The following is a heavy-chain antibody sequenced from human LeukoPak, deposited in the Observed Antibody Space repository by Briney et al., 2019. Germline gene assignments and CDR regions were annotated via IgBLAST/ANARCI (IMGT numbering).Heavy chain of an antibody. CDR3: ARGGRSGLTIFGVVTPKYYFDY. Sequence: SETLSLTCTVSGGSISSYYWGWIRQPPGKGLEWIGSIYYSGSTYYNPSLKSRVTISVDTSKNQFSLKLSSVTAADTAVYYCARGGRSGLTIFGVVTPKYYFDYWGQGTLVTVSS. J-gene: IGHJ4*02. CDR1: GGSISSYY. CDR2: IYYSGST. D-gene: IGHD3-3*01. V-gene: IGHV4-39*07.